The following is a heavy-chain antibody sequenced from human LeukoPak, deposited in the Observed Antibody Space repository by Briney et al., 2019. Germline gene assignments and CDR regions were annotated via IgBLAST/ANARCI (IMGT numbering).Heavy chain of an antibody. CDR3: ARMFEY. CDR2: IYTSGTT. V-gene: IGHV4-61*09. J-gene: IGHJ4*02. CDR1: GGSISSDNYY. Sequence: PSETLSLTCTVSGGSISSDNYYWTWIRQPAGKGLEWIGHIYTSGTTNYNPSLKSRVTILLDTSKNQFPLNLNSVTAADTAIYYCARMFEYWGQGTLVTVSS.